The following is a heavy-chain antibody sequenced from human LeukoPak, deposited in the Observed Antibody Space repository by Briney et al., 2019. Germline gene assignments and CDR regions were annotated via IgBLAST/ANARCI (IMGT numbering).Heavy chain of an antibody. D-gene: IGHD5-18*01. V-gene: IGHV4-59*01. J-gene: IGHJ4*02. CDR1: GGSISSYY. CDR3: ARVVGGYSYGRLSYYFDY. CDR2: IYYSGST. Sequence: SETLSLTCTVSGGSISSYYWSWIRQPPGKGLEWIGYIYYSGSTNYNPSLKSRVTISVDTSKNQFSLKLSSVTAADTAVYYCARVVGGYSYGRLSYYFDYWGQGTLVTVSS.